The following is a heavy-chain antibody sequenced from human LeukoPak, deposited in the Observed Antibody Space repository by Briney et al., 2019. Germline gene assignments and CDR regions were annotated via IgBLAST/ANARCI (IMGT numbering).Heavy chain of an antibody. V-gene: IGHV4-39*01. D-gene: IGHD3-16*01. CDR1: GGSISSSSYY. J-gene: IGHJ4*02. CDR3: ASLYYDYVWGTDY. CDR2: IYYSGST. Sequence: SETLSLTCTVSGGSISSSSYYWGWIRQPPGKGLEWIGSIYYSGSTYYNPSLKSRVTISVDTSKNQFSLKLSSVTAADTAVYYCASLYYDYVWGTDYWGQGTLVTVSS.